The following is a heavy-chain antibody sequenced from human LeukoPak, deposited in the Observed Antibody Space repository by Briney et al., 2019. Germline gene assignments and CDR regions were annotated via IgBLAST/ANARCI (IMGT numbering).Heavy chain of an antibody. D-gene: IGHD3-22*01. CDR1: GFTFSGSA. V-gene: IGHV3-73*01. CDR2: IRSKVNSYAT. J-gene: IGHJ4*02. Sequence: GGSLKLSCAASGFTFSGSAMHWVRQASGKGLEWVGRIRSKVNSYATAYAASVKGRFTISRDDSKNTAYLQMNSLKTEDTAVYYCTRYDSSGQGNYWGQGTLVTVSS. CDR3: TRYDSSGQGNY.